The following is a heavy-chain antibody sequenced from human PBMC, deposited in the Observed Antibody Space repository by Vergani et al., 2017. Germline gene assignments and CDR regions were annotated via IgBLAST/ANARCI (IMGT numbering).Heavy chain of an antibody. CDR2: IRYDGCPT. D-gene: IGHD2-2*01. V-gene: IGHV3-30*02. CDR3: AKDLSTPYFDY. J-gene: IGHJ4*02. CDR1: GFPFISKG. Sequence: QVQLMGSGGGVVQPGGSLRLPCIASGFPFISKGLPWFPKPPGKGLEWVAFIRYDGCPTFYADSVKGRFTISRDNSKNTLYLRMNSLRPEDTAVYYCAKDLSTPYFDYWGQGTLVTVSS.